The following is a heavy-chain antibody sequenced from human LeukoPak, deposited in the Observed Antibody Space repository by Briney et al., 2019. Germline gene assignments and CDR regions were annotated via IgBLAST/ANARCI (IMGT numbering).Heavy chain of an antibody. J-gene: IGHJ5*02. CDR3: ARDLGQYYDTSDNWFDP. CDR1: GFTFSNYW. V-gene: IGHV3-74*01. D-gene: IGHD3-22*01. Sequence: GGSLRLSCAASGFTFSNYWMHWVRQAPGKGLVWVSRINSDGINTSYADSVKGRFTISRDNAKNTLNLQMNSLRAEDTAVYYCARDLGQYYDTSDNWFDPWGQGALVTVSS. CDR2: INSDGINT.